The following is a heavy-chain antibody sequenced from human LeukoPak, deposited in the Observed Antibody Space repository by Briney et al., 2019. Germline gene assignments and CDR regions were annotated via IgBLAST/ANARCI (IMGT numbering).Heavy chain of an antibody. CDR1: GYTFTSYG. CDR3: ASTALTYYDSSGYPHDAFDI. J-gene: IGHJ3*02. V-gene: IGHV1-18*01. Sequence: ASVKVSCKASGYTFTSYGISWVRQAPGQGLEWMGWISAYNGNTNYAQKLQGRVTMTTDTSTSTAYMELRSLRSDDTAVYYCASTALTYYDSSGYPHDAFDIWGQGTMVTVSS. D-gene: IGHD3-22*01. CDR2: ISAYNGNT.